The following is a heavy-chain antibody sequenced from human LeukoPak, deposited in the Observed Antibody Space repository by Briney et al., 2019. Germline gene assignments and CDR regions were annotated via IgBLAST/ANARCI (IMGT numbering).Heavy chain of an antibody. Sequence: PGGSLRLSCAASGSTFSSYAMSWVRQAPGKGLEWVSAISGSGGSTYYADSVKGRFTISRDNSKNTLYLQMNSLRAEDTAVYYCAKFGGYDILTGYPNWFDPWGQGTLVTVSS. D-gene: IGHD3-9*01. CDR2: ISGSGGST. CDR3: AKFGGYDILTGYPNWFDP. CDR1: GSTFSSYA. J-gene: IGHJ5*02. V-gene: IGHV3-23*01.